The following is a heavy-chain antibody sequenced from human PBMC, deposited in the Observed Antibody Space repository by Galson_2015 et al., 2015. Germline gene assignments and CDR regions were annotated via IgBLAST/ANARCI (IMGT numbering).Heavy chain of an antibody. J-gene: IGHJ5*02. CDR1: GLTFSNYA. V-gene: IGHV3-23*01. D-gene: IGHD2/OR15-2a*01. CDR3: AKGALNNWFDP. CDR2: ISASGNSI. Sequence: SLRLSCAASGLTFSNYAMSWVRQAPGKGLEWVSGISASGNSIYYTDSVKGRFTISRDNSKNTLYLQMNSLRAEDTAVYCCAKGALNNWFDPWGQGTLVTVSS.